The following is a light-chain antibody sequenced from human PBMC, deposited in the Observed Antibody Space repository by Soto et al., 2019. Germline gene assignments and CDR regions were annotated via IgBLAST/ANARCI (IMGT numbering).Light chain of an antibody. CDR3: QQYGVSPLT. J-gene: IGKJ3*01. CDR1: QSVSSY. V-gene: IGKV3-11*01. Sequence: EIVLTQSPATLSLSPGERATLSCRASQSVSSYLAWYQQKPGQAPRLLIYDASNRATGIPARFSGSGSGTDFTLTISRLELEDSAVYYCQQYGVSPLTFGPGTKVEIK. CDR2: DAS.